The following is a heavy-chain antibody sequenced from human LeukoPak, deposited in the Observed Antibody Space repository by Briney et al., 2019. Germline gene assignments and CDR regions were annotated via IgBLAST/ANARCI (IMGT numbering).Heavy chain of an antibody. CDR3: AREGSRFLLYNWFDP. CDR1: GYSIISDYY. J-gene: IGHJ5*02. V-gene: IGHV4-38-2*02. Sequence: SETLSLTCSVSGYSIISDYYWAWIRQPPGRGLEWIGSIYHTGSSYYNPSLKSRVTISVDTSKNQFSLKLSSVTAADTAVYYCAREGSRFLLYNWFDPWGQGTLVTVSS. D-gene: IGHD3-16*01. CDR2: IYHTGSS.